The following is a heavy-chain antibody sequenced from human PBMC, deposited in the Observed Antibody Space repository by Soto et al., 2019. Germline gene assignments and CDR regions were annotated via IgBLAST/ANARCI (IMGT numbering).Heavy chain of an antibody. J-gene: IGHJ4*02. D-gene: IGHD2-8*01. Sequence: LRLYCAASGFTVSTSYMRWVRQAPGKGLEWVSVIYRGGYTYYADTVRGRFTISRDNSKNTVYLQMNSLRAEDRAVYYCAREDNFCTSGVCYLRWIYYWGQGSLVTVSS. CDR3: AREDNFCTSGVCYLRWIYY. CDR2: IYRGGYT. CDR1: GFTVSTSY. V-gene: IGHV3-53*01.